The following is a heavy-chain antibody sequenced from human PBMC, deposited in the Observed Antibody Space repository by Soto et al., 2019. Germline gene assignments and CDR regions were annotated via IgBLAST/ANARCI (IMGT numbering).Heavy chain of an antibody. J-gene: IGHJ4*02. CDR2: ISGSGGST. V-gene: IGHV3-23*01. Sequence: GGSLRLSCAASGFTFSSYAMSWVRQAPGKGLEWVSAISGSGGSTYYADSVKGRFTISRDNSKNTLYLQMNSLRAEDTAVYYCAKTPFTPIPTSPGDYLAYWGQGTLVPVSS. D-gene: IGHD2-2*01. CDR3: AKTPFTPIPTSPGDYLAY. CDR1: GFTFSSYA.